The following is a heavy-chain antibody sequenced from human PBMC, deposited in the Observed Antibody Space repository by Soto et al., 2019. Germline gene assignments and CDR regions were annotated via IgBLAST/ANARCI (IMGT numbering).Heavy chain of an antibody. CDR2: IIPIFGTA. D-gene: IGHD3-10*01. CDR3: ARDKTSPLVRGVIPQYGMDV. CDR1: GGTFSSYA. V-gene: IGHV1-69*12. Sequence: QVQLVQSGAEVKKPGSSVKVSCKASGGTFSSYAISWVRQAPGQGLEWMGGIIPIFGTANYAQKFQGRVTISADESTSTAYMGLSSLRSEDTAVYYCARDKTSPLVRGVIPQYGMDVWGQGTTVTVSS. J-gene: IGHJ6*02.